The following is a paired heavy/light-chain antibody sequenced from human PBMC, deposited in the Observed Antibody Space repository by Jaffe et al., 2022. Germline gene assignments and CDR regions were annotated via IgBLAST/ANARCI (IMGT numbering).Light chain of an antibody. Sequence: DIVMTQSPDSLAVSLGERATINCKSSQSVSSNSNNQNYLAWYQQKPGQPPKLLIYWTSTRESGVPDRFSGSGSGTNFTLTISRLQAEDVALYYCQQYSSTSYTFGQGTKLEI. CDR3: QQYSSTSYT. J-gene: IGKJ2*01. CDR2: WTS. CDR1: QSVSSNSNNQNY. V-gene: IGKV4-1*01.
Heavy chain of an antibody. D-gene: IGHD3-16*01. J-gene: IGHJ4*02. Sequence: QVQLQESGPGLVKPSETLSLTCAVSGYAISSGYFWGWVRQPPGKGLEWIASIYHSGSPYYNPSLKSRVTISVDTSKNQFSLELSSVTAADTAIYYCVRDRNGAWGANFDYWGQGTMVTVSS. CDR2: IYHSGSP. CDR3: VRDRNGAWGANFDY. V-gene: IGHV4-38-2*02. CDR1: GYAISSGYF.